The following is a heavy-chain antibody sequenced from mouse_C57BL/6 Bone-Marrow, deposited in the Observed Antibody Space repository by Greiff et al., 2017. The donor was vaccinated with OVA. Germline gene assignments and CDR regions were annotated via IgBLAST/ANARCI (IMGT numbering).Heavy chain of an antibody. J-gene: IGHJ2*01. V-gene: IGHV1-80*01. CDR1: GYAFSGYW. CDR3: ARGYF. CDR2: IYPGSGDP. Sequence: VQLQQSGAELVKPGASVELSCKASGYAFSGYWVNWVKQRPGKGLEWIGQIYPGSGDPYYNDKFKGKATLTADKSSSTAYMQLSSLASEDSAVXVWARGYFWGQGTTVTVSS.